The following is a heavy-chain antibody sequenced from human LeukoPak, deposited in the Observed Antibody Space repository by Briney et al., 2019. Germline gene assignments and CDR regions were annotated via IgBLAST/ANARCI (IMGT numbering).Heavy chain of an antibody. V-gene: IGHV3-23*01. Sequence: GGSLRLSCAASGLTFSSYAMSWVRQAPGKGLEWVSAIGGSDGSTYYADSVKGRFTISRDNSKNTLYLQMNSLRAEDTAVYYCAKDRGIAVAGSFDYWGQGTLVTVSS. D-gene: IGHD6-19*01. CDR1: GLTFSSYA. CDR3: AKDRGIAVAGSFDY. J-gene: IGHJ4*02. CDR2: IGGSDGST.